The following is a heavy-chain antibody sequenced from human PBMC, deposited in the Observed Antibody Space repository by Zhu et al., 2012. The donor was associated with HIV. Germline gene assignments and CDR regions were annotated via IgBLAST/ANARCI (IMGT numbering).Heavy chain of an antibody. D-gene: IGHD3-16*01. J-gene: IGHJ5*02. CDR3: ARGGTMFGPPTS. CDR2: LHSSGTV. Sequence: QVQLQESGPGLVKPSETLSLDCSVSGASVSGFYWTWVRHPAGKGLEWMGRLHSSGTVDYNPSLRSRITMSLDTSKRQFSLRLTSVAAADTATYYCARGGTMFGPPTSWGPGVLVTVSS. CDR1: GASVSGFY. V-gene: IGHV4-4*07.